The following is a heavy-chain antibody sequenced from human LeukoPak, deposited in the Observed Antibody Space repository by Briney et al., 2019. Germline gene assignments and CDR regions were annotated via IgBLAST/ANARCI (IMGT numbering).Heavy chain of an antibody. CDR2: IYSGGST. Sequence: GGSLRLSCAASGFTVSSNYMSWVRQAPGKGLEWVSVIYSGGSTYYADSVKGRFTISRDNSKNTLYLQMNSLRAEATAVYYCARVGYYGSGSYYKDYYYYGMDVWGKGTTVTVSS. V-gene: IGHV3-53*01. J-gene: IGHJ6*04. CDR3: ARVGYYGSGSYYKDYYYYGMDV. D-gene: IGHD3-10*01. CDR1: GFTVSSNY.